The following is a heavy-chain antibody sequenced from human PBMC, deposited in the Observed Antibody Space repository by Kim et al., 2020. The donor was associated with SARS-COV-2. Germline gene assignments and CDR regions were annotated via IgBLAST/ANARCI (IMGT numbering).Heavy chain of an antibody. CDR1: GFTFSNAW. Sequence: GGSLRLSCAASGFTFSNAWMSWVRQAPGKGLEWVGRIKSKTDGGTTDYAAPVKGRFTISRDDSKNTLYLQMNSLKTEDTAVYYCTTGYYDYYGMDVWGQGTTVTVSS. CDR3: TTGYYDYYGMDV. J-gene: IGHJ6*02. CDR2: IKSKTDGGTT. V-gene: IGHV3-15*01.